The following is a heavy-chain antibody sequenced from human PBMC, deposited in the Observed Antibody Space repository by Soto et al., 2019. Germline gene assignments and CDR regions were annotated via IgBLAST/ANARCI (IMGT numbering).Heavy chain of an antibody. D-gene: IGHD3-16*01. CDR3: ARGQNEGGWGYYFDY. CDR2: IIPICGTA. CDR1: GGTFSSYA. Sequence: QVQLVQSGAEVKKPGSSVKVSCKASGGTFSSYAIDWVRQAPGQGLEWMGGIIPICGTADYAQKFQGRVRITADESTSTAYMELSSHRSEDTAVYYCARGQNEGGWGYYFDYWGQGTLVTVSS. J-gene: IGHJ4*02. V-gene: IGHV1-69*12.